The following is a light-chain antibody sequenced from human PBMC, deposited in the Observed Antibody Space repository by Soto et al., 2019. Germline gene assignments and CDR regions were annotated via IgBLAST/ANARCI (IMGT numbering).Light chain of an antibody. J-gene: IGKJ1*01. V-gene: IGKV1-39*01. CDR1: QTISTF. Sequence: DIHMTQSPSSLSASVGDRVTLTCRARQTISTFLNWYQHKPGKAPKLLIYDATNLYSGVPSRFSCSESGTDFTLTISSLQPEDFATYSCQQSFSTPWTCGQGTKVEVK. CDR2: DAT. CDR3: QQSFSTPWT.